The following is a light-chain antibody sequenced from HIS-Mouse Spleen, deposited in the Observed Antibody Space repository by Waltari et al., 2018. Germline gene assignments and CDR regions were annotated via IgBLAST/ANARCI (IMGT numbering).Light chain of an antibody. Sequence: PPSVSVSPGQTASITCSGDKLGDKYACWYQQKPGQSPVLVIYQDSKRPSGIPERFSGSNSGNTATLTISGTQAMDEADYYCQAWDSSTWVFGGGTKLTVL. CDR3: QAWDSSTWV. V-gene: IGLV3-1*01. CDR1: KLGDKY. CDR2: QDS. J-gene: IGLJ3*02.